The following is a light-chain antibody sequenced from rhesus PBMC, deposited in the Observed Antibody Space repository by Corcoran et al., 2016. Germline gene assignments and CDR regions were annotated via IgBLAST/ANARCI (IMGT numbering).Light chain of an antibody. CDR1: QNIYGD. CDR2: AAS. Sequence: DIQMTQSPSALSASVGDRVTISCRASQNIYGDLAWYQQKPGKAPKLLFYAASSLETGIPSRFSGSGSGTDFILTISSLQPEDSAAYYCQHYHDNPLTFGGGTKVEIK. J-gene: IGKJ4*01. CDR3: QHYHDNPLT. V-gene: IGKV1S8*01.